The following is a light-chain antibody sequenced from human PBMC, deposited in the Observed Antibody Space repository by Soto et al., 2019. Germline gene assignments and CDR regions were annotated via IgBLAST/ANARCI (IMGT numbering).Light chain of an antibody. V-gene: IGLV2-23*01. CDR1: SSDVGNYNL. CDR2: EST. J-gene: IGLJ1*01. Sequence: QSALTQPASVSGSPGQSITVSCTGTSSDVGNYNLVSWYQQHPGKTPKLMIYESTKRPSGVSNRFSASKSGNTASLTISGLQAEDEADYYCCSYAGSSTYVFGTGTKVTV. CDR3: CSYAGSSTYV.